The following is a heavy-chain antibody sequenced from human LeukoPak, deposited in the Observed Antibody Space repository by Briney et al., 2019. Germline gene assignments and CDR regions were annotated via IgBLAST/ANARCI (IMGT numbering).Heavy chain of an antibody. D-gene: IGHD2-21*02. Sequence: VASVKVSCKASEYILSSYYMHWVRQAPGQGLEWMGIINPSGGRTDYAQKFQGRVTMTRDTSTSTVYMELNSLRSEDTALYYRARTYCGGDCNNRYFDYWGQGTLVTVSS. CDR1: EYILSSYY. V-gene: IGHV1-46*01. CDR3: ARTYCGGDCNNRYFDY. CDR2: INPSGGRT. J-gene: IGHJ4*02.